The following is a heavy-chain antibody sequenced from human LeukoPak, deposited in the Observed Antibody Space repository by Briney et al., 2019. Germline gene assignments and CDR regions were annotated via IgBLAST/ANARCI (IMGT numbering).Heavy chain of an antibody. CDR1: GGSISNYY. D-gene: IGHD1-26*01. Sequence: SETLSLTCTVYGGSISNYYWSWLRRPPGKGLEWIGYIYYSGNTDYNPSLESRVTISVDTSKNQFSLKLSSVTAADTGVYYCAREIWYGGFFDYWGPGTLVTVSS. CDR2: IYYSGNT. J-gene: IGHJ4*02. V-gene: IGHV4-59*01. CDR3: AREIWYGGFFDY.